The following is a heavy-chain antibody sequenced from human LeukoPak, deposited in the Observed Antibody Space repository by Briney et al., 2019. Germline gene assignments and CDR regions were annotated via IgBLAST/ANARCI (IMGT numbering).Heavy chain of an antibody. J-gene: IGHJ4*02. CDR2: ISGSGSYI. CDR1: GFIFSSYN. CDR3: ARVYDNSSPVDH. Sequence: GGSLRLSCAASGFIFSSYNMNWVRQAPGKGLEWVSSISGSGSYIYYADSVQGRFTISRDNAKNSLYLQMNSLRAEDTAVYYCARVYDNSSPVDHWGQGTLVTVSS. V-gene: IGHV3-21*01. D-gene: IGHD1-1*01.